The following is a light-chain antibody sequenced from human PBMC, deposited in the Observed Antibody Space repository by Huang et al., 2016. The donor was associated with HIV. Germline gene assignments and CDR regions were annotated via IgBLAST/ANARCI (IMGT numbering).Light chain of an antibody. CDR1: QSLLHSNGYNY. J-gene: IGKJ5*01. V-gene: IGKV2-28*01. CDR2: LSS. Sequence: EIVMTQSPLSLPVTPGEPASISCRSSQSLLHSNGYNYLDWYLQKPGQSPQLVIYLSSNRASGVPDRFTGIGSVTYFTLKISRVEAEDVGVYYCMQTLQTPRTFGQGTRLEIK. CDR3: MQTLQTPRT.